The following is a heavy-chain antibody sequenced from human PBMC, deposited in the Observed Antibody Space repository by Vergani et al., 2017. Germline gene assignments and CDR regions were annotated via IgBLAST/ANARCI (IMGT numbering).Heavy chain of an antibody. J-gene: IGHJ5*02. V-gene: IGHV1-69*01. Sequence: QVQLVQSGAEVKKPGSSVKVSCKASGGTFSSYAISWVRQAPGQGLEWMGGIIPIFGTANYAQKFQGRVTITADESTSTAYMELSSLRSEDTAVYYCARAETIEVPAAFNWFDPWGQGTLVTVSS. D-gene: IGHD2-2*01. CDR1: GGTFSSYA. CDR3: ARAETIEVPAAFNWFDP. CDR2: IIPIFGTA.